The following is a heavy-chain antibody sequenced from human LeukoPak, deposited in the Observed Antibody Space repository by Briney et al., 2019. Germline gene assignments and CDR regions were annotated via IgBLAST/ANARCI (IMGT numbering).Heavy chain of an antibody. V-gene: IGHV4-34*01. CDR3: ARGRGVAARRGFDF. J-gene: IGHJ4*02. Sequence: PSETLSLTRVVNGESFSNHYWTWIRQSPGKGLEWIGEIEHRGNTNYNPSLKSRVTISVDTSKNEFSLKLKSMTAADTAVFYCARGRGVAARRGFDFWGQGTLVTVSS. CDR1: GESFSNHY. CDR2: IEHRGNT. D-gene: IGHD6-6*01.